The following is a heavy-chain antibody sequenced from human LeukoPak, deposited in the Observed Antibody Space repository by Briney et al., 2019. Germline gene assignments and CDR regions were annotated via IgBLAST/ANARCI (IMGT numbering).Heavy chain of an antibody. CDR3: ARDSFHSSSWYVRGDY. CDR2: MNPNSGNT. V-gene: IGHV1-8*01. CDR1: GYTFTSYD. J-gene: IGHJ4*02. Sequence: ASVKVSCKASGYTFTSYDINWVRQATGQGLEWMGWMNPNSGNTGYAQKFQGRVTMTRNTSISTAYMELSSLRSEDTAVYYCARDSFHSSSWYVRGDYWGQGTLVTVSS. D-gene: IGHD6-13*01.